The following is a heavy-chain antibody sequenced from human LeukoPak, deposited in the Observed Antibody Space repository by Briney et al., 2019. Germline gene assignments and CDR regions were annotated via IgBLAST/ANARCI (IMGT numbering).Heavy chain of an antibody. Sequence: PSETLSLTCTVSGGSISSYYWSWIRQPPGKGLEGIGYIYYSGSTNYNPSLKSRVTISVDTSKNQFSLKLSSVTAADTAVYYCARLRTYYDILTGYSDDAFDIWGQGTMVTVSS. J-gene: IGHJ3*02. V-gene: IGHV4-59*08. D-gene: IGHD3-9*01. CDR1: GGSISSYY. CDR2: IYYSGST. CDR3: ARLRTYYDILTGYSDDAFDI.